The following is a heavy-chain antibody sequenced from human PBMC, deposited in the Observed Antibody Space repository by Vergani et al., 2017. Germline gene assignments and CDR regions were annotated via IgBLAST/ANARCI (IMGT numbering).Heavy chain of an antibody. CDR2: IYYSGST. CDR1: GGSISSYY. V-gene: IGHV4-59*01. J-gene: IGHJ4*02. CDR3: AGARELLSVDY. D-gene: IGHD1-26*01. Sequence: QVQLQESGPGLVKPSETLSLTCTVSGGSISSYYWSWIRQPPGKGLEWIGYIYYSGSTNYNPSLKSRVTISVDTSKNQFSLKLSSVTAADTAVYYCAGARELLSVDYWGQGTLVTVSS.